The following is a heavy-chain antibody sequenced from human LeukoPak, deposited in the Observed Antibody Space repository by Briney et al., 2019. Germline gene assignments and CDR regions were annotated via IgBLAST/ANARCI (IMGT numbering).Heavy chain of an antibody. D-gene: IGHD2-15*01. CDR3: ARTGGSSGSFDY. CDR1: GGSISSGSYY. V-gene: IGHV4-31*03. CDR2: IYYSGST. Sequence: SETLSLTCTDSGGSISSGSYYWSWIRQHPGKGLEWIGYIYYSGSTYYNPSLKSRVTISVDTSKNQFSLKLSSVTAADTAVYYCARTGGSSGSFDYWGQGTLVTVSS. J-gene: IGHJ4*02.